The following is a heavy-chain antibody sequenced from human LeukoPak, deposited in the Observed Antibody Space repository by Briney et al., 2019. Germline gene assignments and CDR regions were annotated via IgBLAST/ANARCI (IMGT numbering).Heavy chain of an antibody. CDR2: IYYSGST. CDR3: AREGDKYANWFDT. V-gene: IGHV4-59*01. J-gene: IGHJ5*02. Sequence: PSETLSLTCTVSGVSISSYYWSWIRQPPGKGLEWIGYIYYSGSTNYNPSLKSRLTISLDTSKNQFSLNLSSVTAADTAVYYCAREGDKYANWFDTWGQGTLVTVSS. CDR1: GVSISSYY. D-gene: IGHD2-8*01.